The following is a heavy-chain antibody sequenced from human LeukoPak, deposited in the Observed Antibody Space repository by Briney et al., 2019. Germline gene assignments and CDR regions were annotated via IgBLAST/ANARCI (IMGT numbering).Heavy chain of an antibody. J-gene: IGHJ4*02. CDR3: ARSLGYSSGG. CDR1: GFTFSSYW. Sequence: GGSLRLSCAASGFTFSSYWMHWVRQAPGKGLEWVSRINTDGSSTDYADSVKGRFTISRDNAKDTLYLQMHSLRVDDTAVYYCARSLGYSSGGWGQGTLVTVSS. CDR2: INTDGSST. D-gene: IGHD2-15*01. V-gene: IGHV3-74*01.